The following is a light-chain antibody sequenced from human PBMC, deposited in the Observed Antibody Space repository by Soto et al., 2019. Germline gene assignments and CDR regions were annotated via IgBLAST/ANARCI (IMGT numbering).Light chain of an antibody. CDR1: QVIGSY. CDR2: DAS. Sequence: MTQSPVPLSVSPGERATLSCRASQVIGSYLAWYQQKPAPPPRLLIYDASTRATGIPARFSGSGYGTEFILTISSLQSEDVAVYYCQQYNNWRPLTFGGGTKVDIK. V-gene: IGKV3-15*01. CDR3: QQYNNWRPLT. J-gene: IGKJ4*01.